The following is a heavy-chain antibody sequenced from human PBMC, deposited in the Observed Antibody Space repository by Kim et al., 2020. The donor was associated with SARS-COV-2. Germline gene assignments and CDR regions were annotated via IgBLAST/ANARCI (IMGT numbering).Heavy chain of an antibody. CDR1: GGSISSGGYY. J-gene: IGHJ4*02. D-gene: IGHD3-10*01. V-gene: IGHV4-31*03. CDR3: ARKSGGPHDY. Sequence: SETLSLTCTVSGGSISSGGYYWSWIRQHPGKGLEWIGYIYYSGSTYYNPSLKSRVTISVDTSKNQFSLKLSSVTAADTAVYYCARKSGGPHDYWGQGTLVTVSS. CDR2: IYYSGST.